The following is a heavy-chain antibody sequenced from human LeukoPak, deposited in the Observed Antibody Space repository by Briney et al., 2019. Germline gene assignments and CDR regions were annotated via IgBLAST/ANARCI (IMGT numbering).Heavy chain of an antibody. CDR2: INHSGST. D-gene: IGHD6-13*01. J-gene: IGHJ4*02. CDR1: GGSFSGYY. Sequence: SETLSLTCAVYGGSFSGYYWSRIRQPPGKGLEWIGEINHSGSTNYNPSLKSRVTISVDTSKNQFSLKLSSVTAADTAVYYCARHTLVAAAGSFDYWGQGTLVTVSS. V-gene: IGHV4-34*01. CDR3: ARHTLVAAAGSFDY.